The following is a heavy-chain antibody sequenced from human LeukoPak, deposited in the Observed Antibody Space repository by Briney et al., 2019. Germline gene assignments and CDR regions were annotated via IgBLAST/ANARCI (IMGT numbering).Heavy chain of an antibody. V-gene: IGHV3-66*01. CDR1: GFTVSSNY. Sequence: PGGSLRLSCAASGFTVSSNYMSWVRQAPGKGLEWVSVIYSGGSTYYADSVKGRFTISRGNSKNTLYLQMNSLRAEDTAVYYCARDRQAVRGVIVYFDYWGQGTLVTVSS. CDR3: ARDRQAVRGVIVYFDY. CDR2: IYSGGST. J-gene: IGHJ4*02. D-gene: IGHD3-10*01.